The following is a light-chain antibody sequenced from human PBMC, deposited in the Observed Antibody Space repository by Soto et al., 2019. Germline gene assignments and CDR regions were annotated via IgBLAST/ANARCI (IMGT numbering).Light chain of an antibody. J-gene: IGLJ2*01. CDR2: EVT. Sequence: QSVLTQPPSASGSPGQSVTISCTGTSSYVGGYNFVSWYQQHPGKAPQLIIYEVTQRPSGVTDRFSGSKSCNTASLADSGLQGEDEADYYCSSYAGTNIVIFGGGTTLAVL. V-gene: IGLV2-8*01. CDR1: SSYVGGYNF. CDR3: SSYAGTNIVI.